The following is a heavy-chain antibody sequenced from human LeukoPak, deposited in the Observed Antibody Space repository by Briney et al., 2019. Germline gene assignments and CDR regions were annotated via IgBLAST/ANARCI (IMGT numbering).Heavy chain of an antibody. CDR3: ARVRGSYFAWGAFDI. V-gene: IGHV3-30*01. Sequence: GGSLRLSCAASGFTFSSYAMHWVRQAPGKGLEWVAVISYDGSNKYYADSVKGRFTISRDNSKNTLYLQMNSLRAEDTAVYYCARVRGSYFAWGAFDIWGQGTMVTVSS. CDR1: GFTFSSYA. J-gene: IGHJ3*02. D-gene: IGHD1-26*01. CDR2: ISYDGSNK.